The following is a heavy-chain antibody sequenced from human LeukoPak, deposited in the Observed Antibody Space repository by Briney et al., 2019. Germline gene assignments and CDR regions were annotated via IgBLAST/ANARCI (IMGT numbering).Heavy chain of an antibody. J-gene: IGHJ4*02. CDR2: INPSGGST. CDR3: AKGRGNFDWLRGFYLDY. CDR1: GYTFTSYY. D-gene: IGHD3-9*01. V-gene: IGHV1-46*01. Sequence: ASVKVSCKASGYTFTSYYMHWVRQAPGQGLEWMGIINPSGGSTSYAQKFQGRVTMTRDTSTSTVYMELSSLRAEDTAVYYCAKGRGNFDWLRGFYLDYWGQGTLVTVSS.